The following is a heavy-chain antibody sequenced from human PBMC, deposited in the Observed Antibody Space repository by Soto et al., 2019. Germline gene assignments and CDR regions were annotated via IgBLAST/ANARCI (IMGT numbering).Heavy chain of an antibody. J-gene: IGHJ5*02. Sequence: EVQMLESGGGLVKPGGSLRLSCSVSGFSFSNYAMTWVRQAPGKGLEWVSTTSGGGGGTHYADSMKGRVTISRDNSKHTLSLTKKTLIANDTAVYYCAMGSQYDSWSAHHALESLGQGTLVTVSS. CDR1: GFSFSNYA. CDR2: TSGGGGGT. V-gene: IGHV3-23*01. CDR3: AMGSQYDSWSAHHALES. D-gene: IGHD3-3*01.